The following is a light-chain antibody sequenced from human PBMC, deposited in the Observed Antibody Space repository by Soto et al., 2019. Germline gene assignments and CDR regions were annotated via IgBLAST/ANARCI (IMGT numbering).Light chain of an antibody. CDR3: QLLFDSPIT. V-gene: IGKV1-12*01. CDR2: AAS. Sequence: SAASVSVSTKDRVTITCRASQHISSWLAWYQQKPGRAPKLLIYAASTLQSGVPSRFSATVSGREFSLTIASVLPEDFATYYCQLLFDSPITFGQGTRLEIK. J-gene: IGKJ5*01. CDR1: QHISSW.